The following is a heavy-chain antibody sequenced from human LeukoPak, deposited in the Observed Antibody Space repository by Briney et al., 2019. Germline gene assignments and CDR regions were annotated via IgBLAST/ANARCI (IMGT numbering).Heavy chain of an antibody. D-gene: IGHD5-18*01. CDR1: GFTFSSFW. Sequence: GGPLRLSCAASGFTFSSFWMSWVRQAPGKGLEWVANIKQDGSETYYVDSVKGRFTISRDNAKNSLYLQMNSLRAEDTAVYYCARVEGGYTYVYDYWGQGTLVTVSS. V-gene: IGHV3-7*01. J-gene: IGHJ4*02. CDR2: IKQDGSET. CDR3: ARVEGGYTYVYDY.